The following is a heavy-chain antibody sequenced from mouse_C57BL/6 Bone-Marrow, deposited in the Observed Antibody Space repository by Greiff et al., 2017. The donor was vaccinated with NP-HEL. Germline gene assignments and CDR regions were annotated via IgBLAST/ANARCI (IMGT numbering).Heavy chain of an antibody. CDR1: GYTFTSYW. CDR3: ARGGLGQDAMDY. J-gene: IGHJ4*01. D-gene: IGHD4-1*01. CDR2: IYPSDSDT. Sequence: QVQLQQPGAELVRPGSSVKLSCKASGYTFTSYWLDWVKQRPGQGLEWIGNIYPSDSDTHYNQKFTDKATLTVDKSSSTAYMQLSSLTSEDSAVYYCARGGLGQDAMDYWGQGTSVTVSS. V-gene: IGHV1-61*01.